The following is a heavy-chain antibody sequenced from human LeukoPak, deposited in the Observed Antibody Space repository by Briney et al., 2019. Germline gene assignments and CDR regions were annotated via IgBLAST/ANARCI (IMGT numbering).Heavy chain of an antibody. V-gene: IGHV4-4*07. D-gene: IGHD3-10*01. CDR1: GGSISSHC. CDR2: ISTSGST. J-gene: IGHJ3*02. CDR3: ARGYYYGSGSYDFDI. Sequence: SETLSLTCTVSGGSISSHCWSWIRQPAGKGLEWIGHISTSGSTNYNPSLKSRVTVSEDTSKNQFSLKLSSVTAADTAVYYCARGYYYGSGSYDFDIWGQGTMVTVSP.